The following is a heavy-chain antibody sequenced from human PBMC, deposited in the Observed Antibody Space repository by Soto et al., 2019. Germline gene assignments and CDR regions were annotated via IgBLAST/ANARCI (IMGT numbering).Heavy chain of an antibody. J-gene: IGHJ4*02. Sequence: EVQLVESGGGLVQPGGSLRLSCAASGFTFSSYSMNWVRQAPGQGLEWVSYISSSSSTIYYADSVKGRFTISRDNAKNSLYLQMNSLRAEDTAVYYCARTRIVVPDDYWGQGTLVTVSS. CDR3: ARTRIVVPDDY. CDR2: ISSSSSTI. V-gene: IGHV3-48*01. CDR1: GFTFSSYS. D-gene: IGHD2-2*01.